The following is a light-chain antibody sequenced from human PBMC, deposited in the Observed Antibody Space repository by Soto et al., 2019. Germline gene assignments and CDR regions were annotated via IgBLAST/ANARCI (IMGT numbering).Light chain of an antibody. CDR2: DVT. Sequence: QSVLTQPASVSGSPGQSITISCTGTSSDVGGYNYVSWYQQHPGKVPKLIIYDVTYRPSGVSNRFSASKSGNTASLTISGLQAEDEADYYCSSYTSTSLYVFGTGTKVTVL. CDR1: SSDVGGYNY. CDR3: SSYTSTSLYV. J-gene: IGLJ1*01. V-gene: IGLV2-14*01.